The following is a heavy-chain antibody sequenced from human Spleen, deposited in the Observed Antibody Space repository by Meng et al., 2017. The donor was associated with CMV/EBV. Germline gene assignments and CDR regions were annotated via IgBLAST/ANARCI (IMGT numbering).Heavy chain of an antibody. J-gene: IGHJ4*02. CDR2: LSYDRSNK. CDR3: ARDLFHYEAWGGYFDS. V-gene: IGHV3-30*16. Sequence: TFNHCAMPWVRHAPAQGLEWVAILSYDRSNKSFAEPVKGRFTISRVNSKNTLYLQMQSLSGEATAVYYCARDLFHYEAWGGYFDSWGQGTLVTVSS. CDR1: TFNHCA. D-gene: IGHD3-3*01.